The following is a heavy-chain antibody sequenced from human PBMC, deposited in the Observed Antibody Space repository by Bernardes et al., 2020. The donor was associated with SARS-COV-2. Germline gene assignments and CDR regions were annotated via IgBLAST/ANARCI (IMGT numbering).Heavy chain of an antibody. CDR3: AKGDDYGDYGADY. D-gene: IGHD4-17*01. J-gene: IGHJ4*02. V-gene: IGHV3-9*01. CDR2: ISWNSGSI. CDR1: GFTFDDYA. Sequence: GGSLRLSCAASGFTFDDYAMHWVRQAPGKGLEWVSGISWNSGSIGYADSVKGRFTISRDNAKNSLYLQMNSLRAEDTALYYCAKGDDYGDYGADYWGQGTLVTVSS.